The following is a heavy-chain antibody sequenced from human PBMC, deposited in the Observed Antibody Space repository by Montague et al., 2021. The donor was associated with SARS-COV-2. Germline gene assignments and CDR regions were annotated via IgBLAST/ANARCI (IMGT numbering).Heavy chain of an antibody. CDR3: AREPKPVGYSYGYTFFEY. J-gene: IGHJ4*02. Sequence: SLRLSCAASGFTFSSYALHWVRQAPGKGLEWVAVISYNGRNTQYGDSVKGRATISRDNSKNTLYLQVNSLRTDDTAVYYCAREPKPVGYSYGYTFFEYWGQGSLVTVSS. CDR1: GFTFSSYA. V-gene: IGHV3-30*03. CDR2: ISYNGRNT. D-gene: IGHD5-18*01.